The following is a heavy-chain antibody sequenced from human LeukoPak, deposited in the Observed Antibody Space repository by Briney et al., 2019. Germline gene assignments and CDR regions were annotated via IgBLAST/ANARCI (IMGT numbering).Heavy chain of an antibody. V-gene: IGHV1-2*02. CDR2: INPNSGDT. CDR1: GYTLTGYY. CDR3: ARGYYDSSDFEYLQH. J-gene: IGHJ1*01. D-gene: IGHD3-22*01. Sequence: ASVKVSCKASGYTLTGYYMHWVRQAPGQGLEWMGWINPNSGDTNFAQKFQGRVTMTRDTSISTVYMELSRLRSDDTAVFYCARGYYDSSDFEYLQHWGQGTLVTVSS.